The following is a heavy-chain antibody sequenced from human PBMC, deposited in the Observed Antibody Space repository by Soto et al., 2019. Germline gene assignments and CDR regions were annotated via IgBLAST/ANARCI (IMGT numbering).Heavy chain of an antibody. D-gene: IGHD2-2*01. V-gene: IGHV3-23*01. Sequence: GGSLRLSCAASGFTFSSYAMSWVRQAPGKGLEWVSAISGSGGSTYYADSVKGRFTISRDNSKNTLCLQMNSLRAEDTAVYYCARVSSHLYQLPPYYYYYYMDVWGKGTTVTVSS. CDR2: ISGSGGST. J-gene: IGHJ6*03. CDR3: ARVSSHLYQLPPYYYYYYMDV. CDR1: GFTFSSYA.